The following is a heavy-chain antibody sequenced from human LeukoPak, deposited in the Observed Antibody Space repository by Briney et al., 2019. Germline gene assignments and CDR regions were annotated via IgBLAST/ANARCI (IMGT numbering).Heavy chain of an antibody. CDR2: MNPNSGNT. Sequence: SVKVSCKASGYTFTSYDINWVRQATGQGLEWMGWMNPNSGNTGYAQKFQGRVTMTRNTSISTAYMELRSLRSDDTAVYYCARGVVAADWFDPWGQGTLVTVSS. D-gene: IGHD2-15*01. CDR1: GYTFTSYD. CDR3: ARGVVAADWFDP. V-gene: IGHV1-8*01. J-gene: IGHJ5*02.